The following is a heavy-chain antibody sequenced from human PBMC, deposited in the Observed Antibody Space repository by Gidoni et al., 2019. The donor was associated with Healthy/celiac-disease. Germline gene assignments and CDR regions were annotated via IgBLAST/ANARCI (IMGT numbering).Heavy chain of an antibody. CDR3: ARARTYYDFWSGYAPSRFDP. J-gene: IGHJ5*02. Sequence: QVQLQQWGAGLLKPSETLSLTCAVYGGSFSGYYWSWLRQPPGKGLEWIGKINHSGSTNYNPSLKSRVTISVDTSKNQFSLKLSSVTAADTAVYYCARARTYYDFWSGYAPSRFDPWGQGTLVTVSS. D-gene: IGHD3-3*01. CDR2: INHSGST. V-gene: IGHV4-34*01. CDR1: GGSFSGYY.